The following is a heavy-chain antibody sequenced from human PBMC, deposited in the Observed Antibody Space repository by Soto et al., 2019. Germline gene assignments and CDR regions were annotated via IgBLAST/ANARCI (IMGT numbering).Heavy chain of an antibody. CDR3: AKAGWKAARGGRDVYKNYYFDY. V-gene: IGHV3-30*18. J-gene: IGHJ4*02. CDR1: GFTFSSYG. Sequence: GGSLRLSCAASGFTFSSYGMHWVRQAPGKGLEWVAVISYDGSNKYYADSVKGRSTISRDNSKNTLYLQMNSLRAEDTAVYYCAKAGWKAARGGRDVYKNYYFDYWGQGTLVTVS. CDR2: ISYDGSNK. D-gene: IGHD1-1*01.